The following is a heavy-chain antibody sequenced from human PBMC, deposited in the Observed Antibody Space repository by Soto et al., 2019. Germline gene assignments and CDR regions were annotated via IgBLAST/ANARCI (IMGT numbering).Heavy chain of an antibody. CDR3: ARDRLGYCTGTSCYYGMDV. CDR1: GDSISSGYYH. V-gene: IGHV4-30-4*01. D-gene: IGHD2-8*01. J-gene: IGHJ6*02. Sequence: SETLSLTCTVSGDSISSGYYHWTWIRQPPGKGLEWIGSIYYSGSTYYAPSLKSRVAISVDTSKNRFSLKLSSVTAADAAVYYCARDRLGYCTGTSCYYGMDVWGQGTAVTVSS. CDR2: IYYSGST.